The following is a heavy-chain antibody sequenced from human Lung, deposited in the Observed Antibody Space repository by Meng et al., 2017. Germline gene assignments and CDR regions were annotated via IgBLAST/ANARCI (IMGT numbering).Heavy chain of an antibody. CDR3: ARGPTTMAHDFDY. Sequence: QGHLPRGGAGLFKHSTTLSLTSAVSVGSFSDYYWSWIRQPPGKGLEWIGEINNSGSTNYNPSLESRATISVDTSQNNLSLKLSSVTAADSAVYYCARGPTTMAHDFDYWGQGTLVTVSS. J-gene: IGHJ4*02. V-gene: IGHV4-34*01. CDR2: INNSGST. CDR1: VGSFSDYY. D-gene: IGHD4-11*01.